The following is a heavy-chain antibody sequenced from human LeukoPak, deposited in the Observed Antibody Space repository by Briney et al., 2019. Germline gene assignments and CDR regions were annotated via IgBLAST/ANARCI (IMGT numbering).Heavy chain of an antibody. J-gene: IGHJ3*02. CDR3: ARGRGYYYDSSYDAFDI. D-gene: IGHD3-22*01. CDR1: GGSISSGGYY. V-gene: IGHV4-31*03. CDR2: IYYSGST. Sequence: PSQTLSLTCTVSGGSISSGGYYWSWIRQHPGTGLEWIGYIYYSGSTYYNPSLKSRVTISVDTSKNQFSLKLSSVTAADTAVYYCARGRGYYYDSSYDAFDIWGQGTMVTVSS.